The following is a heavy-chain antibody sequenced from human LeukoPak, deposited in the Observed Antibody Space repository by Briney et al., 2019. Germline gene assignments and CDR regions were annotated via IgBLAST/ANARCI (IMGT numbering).Heavy chain of an antibody. Sequence: GGSLRLSCAASGFTFSSYDMPWVRQATGKGLEWVSAIGTAGDTYYPGSVKGRFTISRENAKNSLYLQMNSLRAGDTAVYYCARGRLETGWFDPWGQGTLVTVSS. CDR1: GFTFSSYD. J-gene: IGHJ5*02. D-gene: IGHD1-1*01. V-gene: IGHV3-13*01. CDR2: IGTAGDT. CDR3: ARGRLETGWFDP.